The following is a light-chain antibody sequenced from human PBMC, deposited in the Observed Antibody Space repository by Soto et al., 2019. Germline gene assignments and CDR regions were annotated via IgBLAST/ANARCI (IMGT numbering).Light chain of an antibody. CDR2: DNN. CDR3: GTWDSSLSSYV. CDR1: SSNIGNNY. V-gene: IGLV1-51*01. J-gene: IGLJ1*01. Sequence: QSVLTQPPSVSAAPGQKVTISCSGSSSNIGNNYVSWYQQLPGTAPKLLIYDNNKRPSGIPDRFSGSKSGTSSTLGSTGLQTGDEDDYYCGTWDSSLSSYVFGPGTKLTVL.